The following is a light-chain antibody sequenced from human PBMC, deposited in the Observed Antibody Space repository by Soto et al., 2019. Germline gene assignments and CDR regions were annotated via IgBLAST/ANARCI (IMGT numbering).Light chain of an antibody. V-gene: IGKV1-9*01. CDR3: QQLNNYPPFT. J-gene: IGKJ3*01. CDR1: QDIKTY. CDR2: GAF. Sequence: IQLTQSPSSLSASIGDRVSITCLASQDIKTYVAWYQQKPGKAPKLLIYGAFTLQSGVPSRFNGSGSGTDFTLTISRLQPEDFATYYCQQLNNYPPFTFGPGTTVDLE.